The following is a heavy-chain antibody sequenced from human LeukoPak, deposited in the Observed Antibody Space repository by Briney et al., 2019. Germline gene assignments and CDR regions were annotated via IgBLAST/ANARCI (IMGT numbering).Heavy chain of an antibody. CDR2: IYYSGST. D-gene: IGHD4-11*01. CDR3: ARTTATTWVTFDL. V-gene: IGHV4-31*03. Sequence: SQTLSLTCTVSGGSISSGGYYWSWIRQHPGKGLEWIGYIYYSGSTYYNPSLKSRVTISVDTSKNQFSLKLSSVTAADTAVYYCARTTATTWVTFDLWGRGTLVTVSS. CDR1: GGSISSGGYY. J-gene: IGHJ2*01.